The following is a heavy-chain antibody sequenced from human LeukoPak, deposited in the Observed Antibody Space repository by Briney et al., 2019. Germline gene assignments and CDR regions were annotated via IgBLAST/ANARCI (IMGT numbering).Heavy chain of an antibody. V-gene: IGHV3-48*01. CDR3: ARGSSSWSSPFDY. CDR2: ISSSSSNI. D-gene: IGHD6-13*01. CDR1: GFALNFHS. Sequence: GGSLRLSCATSGFALNFHSMNWVRQAPGKGLEWASYISSSSSNIYYADSVKGRFTISRDNAQNSLYLQMNSLRAEDTAVYFCARGSSSWSSPFDYWGQGTLVTVSS. J-gene: IGHJ4*02.